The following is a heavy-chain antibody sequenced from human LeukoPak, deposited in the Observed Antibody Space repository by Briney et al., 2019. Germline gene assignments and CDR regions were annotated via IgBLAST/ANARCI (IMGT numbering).Heavy chain of an antibody. CDR3: AKGGAPWELTGSAFDI. Sequence: GGSLRLSCAASGFTLSNYEMNWIRQAPGKGLEWISYISNSGTTKYYADSVKGRFTISRDNAKNSLYLQMNSLRAEDMALYYCAKGGAPWELTGSAFDIWGQGTMVTVSS. CDR2: ISNSGTTK. J-gene: IGHJ3*02. CDR1: GFTLSNYE. D-gene: IGHD1-26*01. V-gene: IGHV3-48*03.